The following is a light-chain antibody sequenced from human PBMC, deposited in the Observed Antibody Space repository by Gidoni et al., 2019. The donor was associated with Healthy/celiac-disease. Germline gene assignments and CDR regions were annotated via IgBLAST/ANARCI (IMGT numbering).Light chain of an antibody. CDR3: QQRSNWPQTWT. V-gene: IGKV3-11*01. CDR2: DAS. Sequence: EIVLPQSPATLSLSPGERATLSCRASQSVSSYLAWYTQKPGQAPRLLIYDASNRATGSPARFSGSGSGTDFALTISSREPEDVAVYTCQQRSNWPQTWTFGQGTKVEIK. J-gene: IGKJ1*01. CDR1: QSVSSY.